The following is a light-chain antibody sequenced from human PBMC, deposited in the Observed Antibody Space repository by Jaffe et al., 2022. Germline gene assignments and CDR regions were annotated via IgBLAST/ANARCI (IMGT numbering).Light chain of an antibody. CDR3: QQYYTTPQT. J-gene: IGKJ2*01. V-gene: IGKV4-1*01. CDR1: QSVLYSSNNKNY. CDR2: WAS. Sequence: DIVMTQSPDSLAVSLGERATINCKSSQSVLYSSNNKNYLAWYQQKPRQPPKLLIHWASTRESGVPDRFSGSGSGTDFTLTISSLQAEDVAVYYCQQYYTTPQTFGQGTKLEIK.